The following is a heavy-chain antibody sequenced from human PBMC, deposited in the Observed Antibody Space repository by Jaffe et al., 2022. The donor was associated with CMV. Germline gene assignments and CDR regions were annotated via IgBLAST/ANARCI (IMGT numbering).Heavy chain of an antibody. D-gene: IGHD4-17*01. V-gene: IGHV3-15*01. CDR2: IKSKTDGGTT. Sequence: EVQLVESGGGLVKPGGSLRLSCAASGFTFSNAWMSWVRQAPGKGLEWVGRIKSKTDGGTTDYAAPVKGRFTISRDDSKNTLYLQMNSLKTEDTAVYYCTTDLPYGDANYYYYYYMDVWGKGTTVTVSS. CDR1: GFTFSNAW. CDR3: TTDLPYGDANYYYYYYMDV. J-gene: IGHJ6*03.